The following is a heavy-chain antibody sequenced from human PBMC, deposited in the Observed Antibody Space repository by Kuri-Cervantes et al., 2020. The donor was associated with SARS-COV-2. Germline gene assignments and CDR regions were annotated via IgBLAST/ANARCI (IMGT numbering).Heavy chain of an antibody. CDR3: ARMGEPYYMDV. CDR1: GFTFSDYY. V-gene: IGHV3-64*01. Sequence: GESLKISCAASGFTFSDYYMSWIRQAPGKGLEYVSAISSNGGSTYYANSVKGRFTISRDNSKNTLYLQMGSLRAEDMAVYYCARMGEPYYMDVWGKGTTVTVSS. CDR2: ISSNGGST. J-gene: IGHJ6*03. D-gene: IGHD3-16*01.